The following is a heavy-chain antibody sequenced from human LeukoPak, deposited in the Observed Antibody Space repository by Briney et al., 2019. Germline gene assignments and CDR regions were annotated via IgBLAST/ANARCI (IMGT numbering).Heavy chain of an antibody. CDR1: GYTFSNHG. J-gene: IGHJ4*02. Sequence: ASVKVSCKASGYTFSNHGISWVRQAPGQGLEWMGWISGYNGNTNYAQNFQGRVTMTTDTSTRTAYMELRSLRHDDTAIYYCARDEWQQLVLIEYWGQGTLVTVSS. D-gene: IGHD6-13*01. V-gene: IGHV1-18*01. CDR2: ISGYNGNT. CDR3: ARDEWQQLVLIEY.